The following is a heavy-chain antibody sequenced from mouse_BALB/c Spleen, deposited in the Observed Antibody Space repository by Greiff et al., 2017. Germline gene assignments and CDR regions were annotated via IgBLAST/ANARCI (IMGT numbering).Heavy chain of an antibody. V-gene: IGHV1S135*01. CDR1: GYSFTGYN. CDR3: ARDRVLDY. Sequence: EVKLVESGPELVKPGASVKISCKASGYSFTGYNMHWVKQSHGKSLEWIGNIDPYYGGTSYNQKFKGKATLTVDKSSSTAYMQLKSLTSEDSAVYYCARDRVLDYWGQGTSVTVSS. J-gene: IGHJ4*01. CDR2: IDPYYGGT.